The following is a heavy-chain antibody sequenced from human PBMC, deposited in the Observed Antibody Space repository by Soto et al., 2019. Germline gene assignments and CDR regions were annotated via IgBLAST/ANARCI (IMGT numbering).Heavy chain of an antibody. V-gene: IGHV3-74*01. CDR2: INSDGSST. CDR3: SRDWSGPGNSAYYYYNMDV. CDR1: GFIFSNSW. D-gene: IGHD3-3*01. Sequence: EVQLVESGGGLVQPGGSLRLSCAASGFIFSNSWMHWVRQAPGKGLVWVSRINSDGSSTDYADSVKCRFTISRDYAKNTLFLLMNSLRSAYTALYSCSRDWSGPGNSAYYYYNMDVWGKGTTVTVSS. J-gene: IGHJ6*03.